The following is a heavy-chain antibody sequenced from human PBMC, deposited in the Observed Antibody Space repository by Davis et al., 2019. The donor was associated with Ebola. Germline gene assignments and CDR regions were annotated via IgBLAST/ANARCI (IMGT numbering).Heavy chain of an antibody. Sequence: SETLSLTCTVSGYSITSDYYWGWIRQPPGKGLEWIGTIYHSGSTYYNPSLKSRVTISVDTSKNQFSLKLSSVTAADTAVYYCARRNYYYENFWGQGTLVTVSS. CDR3: ARRNYYYENF. J-gene: IGHJ4*02. D-gene: IGHD3-22*01. V-gene: IGHV4-38-2*02. CDR1: GYSITSDYY. CDR2: IYHSGST.